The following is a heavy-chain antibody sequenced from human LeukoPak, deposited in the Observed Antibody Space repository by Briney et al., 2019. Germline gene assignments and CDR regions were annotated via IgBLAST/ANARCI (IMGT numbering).Heavy chain of an antibody. Sequence: PSETLSLTCTVSGGSISSYYWSWIRQPPGKGLEWIGYIYYSGSTSYNPSLKSRVTISIDTSKNQFSLKLSSVTAADTAAYYCARVGSASGRVWFDPWGQGTLVTVSS. D-gene: IGHD3-10*01. CDR1: GGSISSYY. CDR3: ARVGSASGRVWFDP. V-gene: IGHV4-59*01. CDR2: IYYSGST. J-gene: IGHJ5*02.